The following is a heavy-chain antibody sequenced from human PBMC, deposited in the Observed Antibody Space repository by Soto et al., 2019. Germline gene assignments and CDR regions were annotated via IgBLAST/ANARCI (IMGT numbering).Heavy chain of an antibody. CDR2: SFWDDGK. CDR1: GFSLSTSGVG. V-gene: IGHV2-5*02. Sequence: QITLKESGPTVVKPTQTLTLTCTFSGFSLSTSGVGVGWIRQPPGKALEWLALSFWDDGKRFSPSLKSRLTTTKATSENQVVLTMTNVDPVDTAKYYCTHGNRYFQHWGQGTLVTVSS. J-gene: IGHJ1*01. CDR3: THGNRYFQH.